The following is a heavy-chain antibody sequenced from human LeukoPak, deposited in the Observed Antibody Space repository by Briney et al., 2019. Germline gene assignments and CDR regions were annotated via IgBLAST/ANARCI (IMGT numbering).Heavy chain of an antibody. CDR1: GYSFTSYW. CDR3: ARQSAMAVVGHDAFDR. V-gene: IGHV5-51*01. CDR2: VWPVDFRA. J-gene: IGHJ3*02. D-gene: IGHD6-19*01. Sequence: GEPLKISCKGSGYSFTSYWIGWVRPMPGKGLEWMGIVWPVDFRAMYSSSFQRQVTICVDKSITTTYLQWDSLKASDTAMYYCARQSAMAVVGHDAFDRWGQGTMVTVAP.